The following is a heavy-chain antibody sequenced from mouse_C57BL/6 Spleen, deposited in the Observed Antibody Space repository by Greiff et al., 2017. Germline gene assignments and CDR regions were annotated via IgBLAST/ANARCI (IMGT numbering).Heavy chain of an antibody. J-gene: IGHJ4*01. CDR2: SRNKANDYTT. CDR1: GFTFSAFY. Sequence: EVQVVESGGGLVQSGRSLRLSCATSGFTFSAFYMEWVRQAPGKGLEWIAASRNKANDYTTEYSASVKGRFIGSRDTSQSILYLQMNALRSEDTAIYYCARDAADYAMDYWGQGTSVTVSS. V-gene: IGHV7-1*01. CDR3: ARDAADYAMDY.